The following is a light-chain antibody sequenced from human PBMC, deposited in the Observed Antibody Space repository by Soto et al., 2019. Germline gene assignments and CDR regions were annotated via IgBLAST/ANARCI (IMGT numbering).Light chain of an antibody. CDR2: AAS. Sequence: DIQMTQSPSSLSASVGDRVTITCRASQSISIYLNWYQQKPGKAPKVLIYAASSLQSRVPPRFSGSGSGTDFTLTISSLQPEDFATYFCQQSYNIPRATFGQGTKVEIK. CDR3: QQSYNIPRAT. CDR1: QSISIY. V-gene: IGKV1-39*01. J-gene: IGKJ1*01.